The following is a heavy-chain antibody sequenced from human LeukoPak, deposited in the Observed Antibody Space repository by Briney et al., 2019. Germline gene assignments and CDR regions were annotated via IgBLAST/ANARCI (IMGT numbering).Heavy chain of an antibody. D-gene: IGHD3-10*01. CDR1: GFTFSSYA. Sequence: GGSLRLSCAASGFTFSSYAMHWVRQAPGKGLEWVAVISYDGSNKYYADSVKGRFTISRDNSKNTLYLQMNSLRAEDSAVYYCAKERGSYGSGSLFGYWGQGTLVTVSS. CDR2: ISYDGSNK. V-gene: IGHV3-30-3*02. CDR3: AKERGSYGSGSLFGY. J-gene: IGHJ4*02.